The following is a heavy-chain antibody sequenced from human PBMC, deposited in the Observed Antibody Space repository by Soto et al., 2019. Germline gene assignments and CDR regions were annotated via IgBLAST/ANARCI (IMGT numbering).Heavy chain of an antibody. D-gene: IGHD1-26*01. J-gene: IGHJ4*02. Sequence: SETLSLTCAVYGGSFSGYYWSWIRQPPGKGLEWIGYIYHSGSTNYNPSLKSRVTISVDTSKNQFSLKLTSVTAADTAVYYCARGYSFVGCWGQGTRVTVSS. CDR2: IYHSGST. CDR3: ARGYSFVGC. V-gene: IGHV4-34*01. CDR1: GGSFSGYY.